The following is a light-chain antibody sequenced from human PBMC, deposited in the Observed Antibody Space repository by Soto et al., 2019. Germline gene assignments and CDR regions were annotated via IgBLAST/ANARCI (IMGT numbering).Light chain of an antibody. CDR2: EAS. V-gene: IGKV1D-13*01. J-gene: IGKJ5*01. CDR3: QHRSNWPLT. Sequence: AIQLTQSPSSLSASVGDRVTITCRASQGISSALAWYQQKPGKAPTLLIYEASILQNGVPSRFSGTESGTDFTLTISSLEPEDFAVYFCQHRSNWPLTFGQGTRLEIK. CDR1: QGISSA.